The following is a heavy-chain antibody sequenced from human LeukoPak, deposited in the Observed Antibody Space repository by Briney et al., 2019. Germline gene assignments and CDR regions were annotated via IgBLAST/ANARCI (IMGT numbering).Heavy chain of an antibody. D-gene: IGHD3-9*01. V-gene: IGHV3-74*01. J-gene: IGHJ6*02. Sequence: PGGSLRLSCVASGFTFSSYWMHWVRQDPRKGLVWVSRINGDGRNISYADSVRGRFTISRDNAKNTLYLQMNTLRVEDTAVYYCTRDLMDYDVSTGLHHYYTDVWGQGTTVTVSS. CDR3: TRDLMDYDVSTGLHHYYTDV. CDR1: GFTFSSYW. CDR2: INGDGRNI.